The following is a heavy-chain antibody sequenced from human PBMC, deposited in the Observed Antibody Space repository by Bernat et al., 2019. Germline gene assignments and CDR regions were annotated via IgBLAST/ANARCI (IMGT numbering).Heavy chain of an antibody. D-gene: IGHD1-26*01. CDR1: GFTFSSYG. CDR3: AREHIVGSTRGFDY. V-gene: IGHV3-33*01. Sequence: QVQLVESGGGVVQPGRSLRLSCAASGFTFSSYGMHWVRQAPGKGLEWVAVIWHDGSNENYAESVKGRFTISRDNSESTLYLQMNSLRAEDSALYYCAREHIVGSTRGFDYWGQGTLVTVSS. J-gene: IGHJ4*02. CDR2: IWHDGSNE.